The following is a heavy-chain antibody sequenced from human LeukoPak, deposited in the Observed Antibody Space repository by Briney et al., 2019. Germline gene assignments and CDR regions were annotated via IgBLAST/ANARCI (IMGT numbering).Heavy chain of an antibody. CDR3: ARDSAARSDL. J-gene: IGHJ2*01. CDR1: GGSISSSDYY. V-gene: IGHV4-39*07. Sequence: TSSETLSLTCTVSGGSISSSDYYWGWIRQPPGKGLEWIGNIYYTGSSSYNSSLKSRVTISVDTSKNQFSLHLNAVTAADTAVYYCARDSAARSDLWGRGTLVTVAS. D-gene: IGHD2-15*01. CDR2: IYYTGSS.